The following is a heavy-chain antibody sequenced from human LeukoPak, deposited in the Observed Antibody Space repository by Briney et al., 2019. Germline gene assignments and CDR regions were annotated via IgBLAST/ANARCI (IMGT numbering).Heavy chain of an antibody. Sequence: SETLSLTCTVSGGSISSYYWSWIRQPPGKGLEWIGYIYYSGSTNYNPSLKSRVTISVDTSKNQFSLKLSSVTAADTAVYYCARHDVAGRTNRFDPWGQGTLVTVSS. V-gene: IGHV4-59*01. CDR1: GGSISSYY. J-gene: IGHJ5*02. CDR3: ARHDVAGRTNRFDP. D-gene: IGHD6-19*01. CDR2: IYYSGST.